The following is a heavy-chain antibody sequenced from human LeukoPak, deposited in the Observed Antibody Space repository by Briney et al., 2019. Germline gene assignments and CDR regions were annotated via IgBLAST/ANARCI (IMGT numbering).Heavy chain of an antibody. CDR1: GFTFSSYA. D-gene: IGHD6-19*01. J-gene: IGHJ3*02. CDR2: VSGSGGST. Sequence: GGSLRLSCAASGFTFSSYAMTWVRQAPGKVLEWVSTVSGSGGSTYYADSVKGRFTISRDNSKNTLYLQMNSLRAEDTAVYYCAHQQWLAYAFDIWGQGTMVTVSS. V-gene: IGHV3-23*01. CDR3: AHQQWLAYAFDI.